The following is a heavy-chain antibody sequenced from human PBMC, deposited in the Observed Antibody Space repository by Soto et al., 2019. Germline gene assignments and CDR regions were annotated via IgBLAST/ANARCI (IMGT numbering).Heavy chain of an antibody. CDR1: GGDFLSYT. CDR3: AQMWFGELWHGMDV. J-gene: IGHJ6*02. D-gene: IGHD3-10*01. V-gene: IGHV1-69*02. CDR2: IIPILDVP. Sequence: QLVQSGAEVKRPGSSVKVSCKASGGDFLSYTISWVRQVPGQGPEWMGTIIPILDVPKNAQKFQGRVAITADKATSTVYMELRSLRSDDTAVYYCAQMWFGELWHGMDVWGQGTTITVSS.